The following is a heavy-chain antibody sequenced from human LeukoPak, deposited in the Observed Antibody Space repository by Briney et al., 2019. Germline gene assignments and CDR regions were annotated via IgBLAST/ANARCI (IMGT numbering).Heavy chain of an antibody. D-gene: IGHD1-1*01. J-gene: IGHJ4*02. CDR1: GGSISGTSYC. Sequence: KPSETLSLTCSVSGGSISGTSYCWGWIRQPPGKGPEWIGSHYHTGRIYHNPSLNSRVTISVDTSKNQFSLKLSPVTDADTAVYYCARDGSDNWGLFDNWGRGTLVTVSS. CDR3: ARDGSDNWGLFDN. V-gene: IGHV4-39*07. CDR2: HYHTGRI.